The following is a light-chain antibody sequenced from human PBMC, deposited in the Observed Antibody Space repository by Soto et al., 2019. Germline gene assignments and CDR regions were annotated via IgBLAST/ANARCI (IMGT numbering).Light chain of an antibody. J-gene: IGKJ1*01. V-gene: IGKV1-39*01. CDR2: DTS. CDR3: QQNYTTPWT. CDR1: QSISRY. Sequence: DIQMTQSPSSLSASVGDRVTIACRASQSISRYLNWYQQKPGKAPKLLIHDTSSLQSGVPSRFSGSGSETDFNFTISSLQPEDFATYSCQQNYTTPWTFGQGTKVEIK.